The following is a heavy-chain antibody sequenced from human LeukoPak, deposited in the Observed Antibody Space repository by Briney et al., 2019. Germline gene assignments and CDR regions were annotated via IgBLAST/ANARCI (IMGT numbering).Heavy chain of an antibody. CDR2: VYSIGRT. D-gene: IGHD3-16*01. Sequence: SETLSLTCTVSGASISTYYWNWIRQAPGKGLEWIGYVYSIGRTNSNPTLRSRVTISVDTSKNQFSLRLTSVTAADTAVYYCAREHSVGGGLDAFDMWGQGTMVTVSS. CDR3: AREHSVGGGLDAFDM. J-gene: IGHJ3*02. CDR1: GASISTYY. V-gene: IGHV4-59*01.